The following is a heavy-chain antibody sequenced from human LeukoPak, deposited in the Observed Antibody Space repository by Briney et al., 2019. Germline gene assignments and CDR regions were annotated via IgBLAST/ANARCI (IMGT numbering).Heavy chain of an antibody. CDR1: GYTFTGYY. CDR3: ARDRRRRWQQLERYSFDP. D-gene: IGHD6-13*01. CDR2: INPNSGGT. Sequence: ASVKVSCKASGYTFTGYYMHWVRQAPGQGLEWMGWINPNSGGTNYAQKFQGRVTMTRDTSISTAYMELSRLRSDDTAVYYCARDRRRRWQQLERYSFDPWGQGTLVTVSS. V-gene: IGHV1-2*02. J-gene: IGHJ5*02.